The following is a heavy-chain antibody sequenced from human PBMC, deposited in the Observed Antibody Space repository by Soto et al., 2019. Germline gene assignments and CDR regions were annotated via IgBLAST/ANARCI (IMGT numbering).Heavy chain of an antibody. CDR2: ISYDGSNK. J-gene: IGHJ6*02. V-gene: IGHV3-30*18. D-gene: IGHD6-6*01. Sequence: GGSLRLSCATSGFTFSSYGMHWVRQAPGKGLEWVAVISYDGSNKYYADSVKGRFTISRDNSKNTLYLQMNSLRAEDTAVYYCANGYSSSRLYHNYYYYYGMDVWGQGTTVTVSS. CDR1: GFTFSSYG. CDR3: ANGYSSSRLYHNYYYYYGMDV.